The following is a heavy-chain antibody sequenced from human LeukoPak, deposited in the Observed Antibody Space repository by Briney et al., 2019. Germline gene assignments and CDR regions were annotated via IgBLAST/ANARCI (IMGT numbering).Heavy chain of an antibody. Sequence: PGGSLRLSCAASGFIFSSNYMSWVRQAPGKGLEWVSVIYSGGGTYYADSVKGRFTISRDNSKNTLYLQMNSLRAEDTAVYYCARDGGIGPWGFDPWGQGTLVTVSS. V-gene: IGHV3-66*01. CDR2: IYSGGGT. D-gene: IGHD2-21*01. CDR1: GFIFSSNY. J-gene: IGHJ5*02. CDR3: ARDGGIGPWGFDP.